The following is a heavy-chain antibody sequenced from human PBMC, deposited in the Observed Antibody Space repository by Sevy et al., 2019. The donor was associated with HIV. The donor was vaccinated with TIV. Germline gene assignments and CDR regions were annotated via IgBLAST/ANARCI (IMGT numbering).Heavy chain of an antibody. CDR1: GYTFTGYY. CDR2: INPNSGGT. J-gene: IGHJ6*02. Sequence: ASVKVSCKASGYTFTGYYTHWVRQAPGQGLEWMGWINPNSGGTNYAQKFQGRVTMTRDTSISTAYMELSRLRSDDTAVYYCASYSGSYYSYYYGMDVWGQGTTVTVSS. V-gene: IGHV1-2*02. D-gene: IGHD1-26*01. CDR3: ASYSGSYYSYYYGMDV.